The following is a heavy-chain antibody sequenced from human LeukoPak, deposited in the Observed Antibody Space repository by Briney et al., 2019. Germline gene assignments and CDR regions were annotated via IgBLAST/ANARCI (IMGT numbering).Heavy chain of an antibody. V-gene: IGHV4-4*07. CDR1: GGSISSYY. CDR3: ARVGSEGTYYDLFDP. CDR2: IYTTGST. J-gene: IGHJ5*02. D-gene: IGHD3-3*01. Sequence: SETLSLTCTVSGGSISSYYWSWIRQPAGKGLQYIGRIYTTGSTNYNPSLKSRVTMSLDTSKNQFSLMLSSVTAADTAVYYCARVGSEGTYYDLFDPWGQGALVTVSS.